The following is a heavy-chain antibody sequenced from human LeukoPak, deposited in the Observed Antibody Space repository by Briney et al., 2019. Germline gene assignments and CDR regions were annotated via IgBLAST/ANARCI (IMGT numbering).Heavy chain of an antibody. D-gene: IGHD6-13*01. Sequence: ASVKVSCKASGGTFSSYAISWVRQAPGQGLEWMGGIIPIFGTASYAQKFQGRVTITADESTSTAYMELSSLRSEDTAVYYCARGSAAGRSSFDYWGQGTLVTVSS. CDR1: GGTFSSYA. V-gene: IGHV1-69*13. CDR3: ARGSAAGRSSFDY. CDR2: IIPIFGTA. J-gene: IGHJ4*02.